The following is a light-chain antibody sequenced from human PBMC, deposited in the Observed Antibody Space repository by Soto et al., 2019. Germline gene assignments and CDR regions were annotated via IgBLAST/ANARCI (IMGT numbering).Light chain of an antibody. CDR1: QSVSSSS. J-gene: IGKJ1*01. CDR2: DTS. CDR3: QHYGTSMWT. Sequence: EIVLTQSPGTLSLSPGGRATLSYRASQSVSSSSLSWYQQKPGQAPRLLIYDTSSRATDIPDRFSGSGSGTDFTLTISRLEPEDFTVYYCQHYGTSMWTFGQGTTVEIK. V-gene: IGKV3-20*01.